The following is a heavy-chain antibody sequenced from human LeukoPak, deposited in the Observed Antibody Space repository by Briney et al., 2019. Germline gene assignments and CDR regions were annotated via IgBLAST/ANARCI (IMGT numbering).Heavy chain of an antibody. J-gene: IGHJ3*02. CDR1: GDSISSNSYY. D-gene: IGHD1-14*01. CDR3: ARTLTGAFDI. CDR2: IYYSGST. V-gene: IGHV4-39*01. Sequence: SETLSLTCTVSGDSISSNSYYWGWIRQPPGKGLEWIGSIYYSGSTYYNPSLKSRVTISVDTSKNQFSLKLSSVTAADTAVYYCARTLTGAFDIWGQGTMVTVSS.